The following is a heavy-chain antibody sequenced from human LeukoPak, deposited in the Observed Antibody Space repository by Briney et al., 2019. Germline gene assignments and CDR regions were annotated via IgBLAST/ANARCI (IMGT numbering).Heavy chain of an antibody. V-gene: IGHV3-7*01. CDR2: IKQDGSEK. Sequence: SGGSLRLSCAASGFTFSSYWMSWVRQAPGKGLEWVANIKQDGSEKYYVDSVKGRFTISRDNAKNSLYLQMNSLRAEDTAGYYCARWEGDYGYYYYYMDVWGKGTTVTVSS. J-gene: IGHJ6*03. CDR1: GFTFSSYW. CDR3: ARWEGDYGYYYYYMDV. D-gene: IGHD4-17*01.